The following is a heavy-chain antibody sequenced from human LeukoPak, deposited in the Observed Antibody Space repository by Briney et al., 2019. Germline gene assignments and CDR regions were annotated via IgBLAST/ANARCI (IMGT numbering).Heavy chain of an antibody. Sequence: PGGSLRLSCAASGFTFSSYAMTWVRQAPGKGLEWVSTVVGGGATFYADSVKGRFTISRDNSKNTLYLQMNSLRAEDTAVYYCAKVLRYFMDVWGQGTTVTVSS. CDR1: GFTFSSYA. J-gene: IGHJ6*02. D-gene: IGHD3-9*01. CDR2: VVGGGAT. V-gene: IGHV3-23*01. CDR3: AKVLRYFMDV.